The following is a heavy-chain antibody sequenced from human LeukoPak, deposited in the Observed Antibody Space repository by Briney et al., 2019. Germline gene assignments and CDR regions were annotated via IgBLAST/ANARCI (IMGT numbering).Heavy chain of an antibody. V-gene: IGHV6-1*01. J-gene: IGHJ3*02. Sequence: SQTLSLTCAISGDTVSSKRAAWNWIRQSPLRGLEWLGRTFYRSKWNNDYAVSVKGRITIKPDTSKNQFSLQLNSVTPEDTAVYYCANLRTGTSDAFDIWGQGTMVTVSS. CDR3: ANLRTGTSDAFDI. CDR1: GDTVSSKRAA. D-gene: IGHD2-8*02. CDR2: TFYRSKWNN.